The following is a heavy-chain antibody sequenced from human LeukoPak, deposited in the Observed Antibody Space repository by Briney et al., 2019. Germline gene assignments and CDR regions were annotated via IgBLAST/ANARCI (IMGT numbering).Heavy chain of an antibody. D-gene: IGHD3-22*01. CDR3: AKGDMIVVVSPDY. CDR2: ISGSGGST. CDR1: GFTFSSYA. V-gene: IGHV3-23*01. J-gene: IGHJ4*02. Sequence: PGGSLRVSCAASGFTFSSYAMSWVRQAPGKGLEWVSAISGSGGSTYYADSVKGRFTISRDNSKNTLYLQMNSLRAEDTAVYYCAKGDMIVVVSPDYWGQGTLVTVSS.